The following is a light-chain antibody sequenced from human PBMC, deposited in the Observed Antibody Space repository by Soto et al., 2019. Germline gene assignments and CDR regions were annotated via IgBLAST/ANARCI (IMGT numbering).Light chain of an antibody. CDR3: QQRDTWPLT. V-gene: IGKV3-11*01. CDR1: QSVSSY. Sequence: VLTQSPATLSLSPGETATLSCRASQSVSSYLAWYQQKPGQAPRLLIYDASNRATGIPARFSGSGSGTGFTLTISSLEPEDFAIYYCQQRDTWPLTFGGGTKVEIK. CDR2: DAS. J-gene: IGKJ4*01.